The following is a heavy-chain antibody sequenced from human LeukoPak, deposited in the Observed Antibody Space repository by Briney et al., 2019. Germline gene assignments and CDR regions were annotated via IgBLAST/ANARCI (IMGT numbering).Heavy chain of an antibody. CDR1: GFTFSSYA. Sequence: GGSLRLSCAASGFTFSSYAMHWVRQAPGKGLEWVAVTSYDGTNKNYADSVKGRFTISRDNSRNTLYLQMNSLRAEDTAVYYCARDLGAGFGGPLNPYLDYWGQGTLVTVSS. J-gene: IGHJ4*02. CDR3: ARDLGAGFGGPLNPYLDY. CDR2: TSYDGTNK. V-gene: IGHV3-30*04. D-gene: IGHD3-10*01.